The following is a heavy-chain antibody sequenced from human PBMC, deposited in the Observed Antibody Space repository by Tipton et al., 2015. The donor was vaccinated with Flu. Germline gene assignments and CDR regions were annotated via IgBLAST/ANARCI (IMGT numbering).Heavy chain of an antibody. V-gene: IGHV4-39*07. D-gene: IGHD2-15*01. CDR3: ARDDYCSGGSCPVGAFDI. J-gene: IGHJ3*02. CDR1: GDSISSSSYY. CDR2: IYYSGST. Sequence: TLSLTCTVSGDSISSSSYYWGWIRQPPGKGLEWIGSIYYSGSTYYNPSLKSRVTISVDTSKNQFYLKLSSVTAANTAVYYCARDDYCSGGSCPVGAFDIWGQGTMVTVSS.